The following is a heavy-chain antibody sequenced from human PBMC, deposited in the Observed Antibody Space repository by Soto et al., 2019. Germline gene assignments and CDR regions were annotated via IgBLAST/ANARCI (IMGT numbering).Heavy chain of an antibody. Sequence: ASVKVSCKASGGAFNNYASYWVRQAPGQGLEWLGTIVPVFPSVYYAPRFQGRLTITADGSTDTVYMMLTSLKSEDTAVYYCAREMPSTAAAYFYYGLNVWGQGTSVTCSS. CDR2: IVPVFPSV. D-gene: IGHD6-13*01. CDR3: AREMPSTAAAYFYYGLNV. CDR1: GGAFNNYA. V-gene: IGHV1-69*13. J-gene: IGHJ6*02.